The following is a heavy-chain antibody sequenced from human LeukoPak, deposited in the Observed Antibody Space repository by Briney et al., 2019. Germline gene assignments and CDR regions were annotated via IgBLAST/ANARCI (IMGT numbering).Heavy chain of an antibody. Sequence: PGRSLRLSCTASGFTFGDHAMSWVRQAPGKGLEWVGFIRSKAYGGTTEYAASVKGRFTISRDDSKSIAYLQMNSLKTEDTAVYYCTRVRIVVVVAATPVWDYWGQGTLVTVCS. J-gene: IGHJ4*02. CDR3: TRVRIVVVVAATPVWDY. D-gene: IGHD2-15*01. V-gene: IGHV3-49*04. CDR1: GFTFGDHA. CDR2: IRSKAYGGTT.